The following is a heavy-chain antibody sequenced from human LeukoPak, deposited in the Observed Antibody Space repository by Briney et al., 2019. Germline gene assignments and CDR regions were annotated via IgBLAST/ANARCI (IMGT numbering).Heavy chain of an antibody. V-gene: IGHV3-48*02. Sequence: GGSLRLSCAASGFTFSDYSMNWVRQAPGKGLEWVSYIDGSGDTIYYADSVKGRFTISSDNAKNSLDLQMNSLTDEDTAVYYCSRRFDCWGQGTLVTVSS. J-gene: IGHJ4*02. CDR3: SRRFDC. CDR2: IDGSGDTI. CDR1: GFTFSDYS.